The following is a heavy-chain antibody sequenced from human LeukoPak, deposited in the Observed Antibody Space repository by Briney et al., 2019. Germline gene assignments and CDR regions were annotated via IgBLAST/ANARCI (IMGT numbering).Heavy chain of an antibody. Sequence: GGSLRLSCAASEFTFSTYAMSWVRQAPGKGLEWVSVIFNTDTTQYAHSVKGRFTISRDNSKNTLYLQMNSLRAEDTAVYYCAKSIRGEAYWGQGTLVTVSS. D-gene: IGHD3-10*01. V-gene: IGHV3-23*05. CDR2: IFNTDTT. J-gene: IGHJ4*02. CDR3: AKSIRGEAY. CDR1: EFTFSTYA.